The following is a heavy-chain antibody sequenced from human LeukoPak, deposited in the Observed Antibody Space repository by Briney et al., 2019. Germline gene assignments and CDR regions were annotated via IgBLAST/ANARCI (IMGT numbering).Heavy chain of an antibody. CDR1: GGSISSSSYY. V-gene: IGHV4-39*01. Sequence: PSETLSLTCTVSGGSISSSSYYWGWIRQPPGKGLEWIGSIYYSGSTYYNPSLKSRVTISVDTSKNQFSLKLSSVTAADTAVYYCGRKKGYYDYVWGSYRYTGNAFDIWGQGTMVTVSS. D-gene: IGHD3-16*02. CDR3: GRKKGYYDYVWGSYRYTGNAFDI. CDR2: IYYSGST. J-gene: IGHJ3*02.